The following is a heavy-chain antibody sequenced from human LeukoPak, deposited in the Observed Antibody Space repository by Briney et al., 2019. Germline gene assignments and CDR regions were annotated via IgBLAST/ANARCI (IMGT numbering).Heavy chain of an antibody. CDR3: ARDEGHYAY. CDR2: IYSGGST. D-gene: IGHD4-17*01. Sequence: PGGSLRLSCAASGFTFSSYAMHWVRQAPGKGLEWVSVIYSGGSTYYADSVKGRFTISRDNSKNTLYLQMNSLRAEDTAVYYCARDEGHYAYWGQGTLVTVSS. J-gene: IGHJ4*02. CDR1: GFTFSSYA. V-gene: IGHV3-66*01.